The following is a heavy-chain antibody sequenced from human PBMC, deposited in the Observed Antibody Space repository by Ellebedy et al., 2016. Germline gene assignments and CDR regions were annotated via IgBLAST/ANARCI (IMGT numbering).Heavy chain of an antibody. CDR3: ARARYGDYVDY. J-gene: IGHJ4*02. V-gene: IGHV4-59*01. Sequence: SETLSLXXTVSGGSISSYYWSWIRQPPGKGLEWIGYIYYSGSTNYNPSLKSRVTISVDTSKNQFSLKLSSVTAADTAVYYCARARYGDYVDYWGQGTLVTVSS. CDR2: IYYSGST. D-gene: IGHD4-17*01. CDR1: GGSISSYY.